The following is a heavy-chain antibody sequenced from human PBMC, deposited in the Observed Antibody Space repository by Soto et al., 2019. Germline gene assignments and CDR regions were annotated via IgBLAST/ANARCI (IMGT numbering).Heavy chain of an antibody. D-gene: IGHD2-2*03. CDR2: IIPMFGRA. Sequence: QLQLVQSGAEVKKPGSSVKVSCKASGGTFSSYAISWVRQAPGQGLQWMGGIIPMFGRANDAQKFQGRVTITADESTSTAYMELTSLRSEATAVYYCARSLLLDIVATSAAGYYYGMDVWGQGTTVTVSS. V-gene: IGHV1-69*01. CDR3: ARSLLLDIVATSAAGYYYGMDV. J-gene: IGHJ6*02. CDR1: GGTFSSYA.